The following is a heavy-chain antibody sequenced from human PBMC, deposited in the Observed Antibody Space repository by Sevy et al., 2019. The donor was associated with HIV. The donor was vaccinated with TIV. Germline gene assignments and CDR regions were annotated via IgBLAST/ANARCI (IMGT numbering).Heavy chain of an antibody. CDR2: FDPEDGER. CDR1: GYTLTQFS. CDR3: ARAPSGSQGPGQYFHH. J-gene: IGHJ1*01. V-gene: IGHV1-24*01. Sequence: ASVKVSCKIPGYTLTQFSMHWVRQAPGKGLEWMGTFDPEDGERIYAQKFQGRVTMTTDTSTSTAYMELRSLRSDDTAVYYCARAPSGSQGPGQYFHHWGQSTLVTVSS. D-gene: IGHD1-26*01.